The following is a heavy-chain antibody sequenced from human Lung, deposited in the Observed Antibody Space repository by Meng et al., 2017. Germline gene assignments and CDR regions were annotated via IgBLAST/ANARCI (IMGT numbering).Heavy chain of an antibody. D-gene: IGHD2-21*01. J-gene: IGHJ4*02. Sequence: VRVVQSGAGVKTPGGSVKVSCKASGYTVASYATHWVRQGHGQRLEWRGWMNAGNGITKYSQKLQGRVTITRDTSASTDYVELRIQRYEDTAVYYCARGDYCGGDCYGFDYWGQGTLVTASS. CDR2: MNAGNGIT. CDR3: ARGDYCGGDCYGFDY. CDR1: GYTVASYA. V-gene: IGHV1-3*01.